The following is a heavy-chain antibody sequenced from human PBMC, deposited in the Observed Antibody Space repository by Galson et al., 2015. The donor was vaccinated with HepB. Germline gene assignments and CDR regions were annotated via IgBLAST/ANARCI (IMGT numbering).Heavy chain of an antibody. CDR2: IVYDGSNK. V-gene: IGHV3-30*03. Sequence: SLRLSCAASGFTFSSYGMHWVRQAPGKGLEWVAIIVYDGSNKYYVDSVRGRFTISRDNSKNTLYLQMIGLRPEDTAVYYCARGDGDYWGQGTLVTVSS. CDR3: ARGDGDY. J-gene: IGHJ4*02. CDR1: GFTFSSYG.